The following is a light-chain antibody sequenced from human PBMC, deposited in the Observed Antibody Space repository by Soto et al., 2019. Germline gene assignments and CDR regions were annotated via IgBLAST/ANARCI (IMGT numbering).Light chain of an antibody. CDR1: QGISFD. Sequence: AIQMTQSPSSLSTSVGDRVTITCRASQGISFDVAWYQQKPGKAPKVLIYRASTLESGVPSRFSGSGSGTEFTLTISSLQPDDFASYYCQQYNSYPYTFGQGTKLEI. J-gene: IGKJ2*01. V-gene: IGKV1-13*02. CDR3: QQYNSYPYT. CDR2: RAS.